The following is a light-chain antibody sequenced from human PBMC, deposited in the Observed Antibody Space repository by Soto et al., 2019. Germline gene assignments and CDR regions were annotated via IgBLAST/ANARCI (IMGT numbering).Light chain of an antibody. CDR1: SGHSSYV. Sequence: QSVLTQSSCASASLGSSGKLTCTLSSGHSSYVIAWHQQQPGKAPRYLMLLEGSGSYTKGSGVPDRFSGSSSGADRYLTISNVQFDDEADYYCETWDSYTRTFGGGTKVTVL. J-gene: IGLJ2*01. V-gene: IGLV4-60*02. CDR2: LEGSGSY. CDR3: ETWDSYTRT.